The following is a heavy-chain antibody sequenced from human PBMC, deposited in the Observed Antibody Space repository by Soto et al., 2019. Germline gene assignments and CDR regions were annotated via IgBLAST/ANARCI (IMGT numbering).Heavy chain of an antibody. V-gene: IGHV1-69*14. CDR2: IIPIFGTA. Sequence: QVQLVQSGAEVKKPGSSVKVSCKASGGTFSSYAISWVRQAPGQGLEWMGGIIPIFGTANYAQKFQGRLTITADKTPSTAYREPASLSSEETALYYCARHIPAAGYYSGMDVWAQGPTATVAS. D-gene: IGHD2-2*01. CDR3: ARHIPAAGYYSGMDV. J-gene: IGHJ6*02. CDR1: GGTFSSYA.